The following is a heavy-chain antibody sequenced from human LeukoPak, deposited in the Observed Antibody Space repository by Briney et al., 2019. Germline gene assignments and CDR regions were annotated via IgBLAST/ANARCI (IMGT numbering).Heavy chain of an antibody. CDR3: ARLGKWLPH. Sequence: PSETLSLTCTVSGYSISSGYYWGWIRQPPGKGLEWIGSIYHSGSTYYNPSHKSRVTISVDTSKNHFSLKLSSVTAADTAVYYCARLGKWLPHWGQGTLVTVSS. CDR2: IYHSGST. J-gene: IGHJ4*02. D-gene: IGHD6-19*01. CDR1: GYSISSGYY. V-gene: IGHV4-38-2*02.